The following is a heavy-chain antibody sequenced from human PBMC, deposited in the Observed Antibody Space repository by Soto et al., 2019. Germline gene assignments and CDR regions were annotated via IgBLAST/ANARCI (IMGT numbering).Heavy chain of an antibody. Sequence: GGSLRLSCAASGFTFDDYAMHWVRQAPGKGLEWVSGISWNSGSIGYADSVKGRFTISRDNAKNSLYLQMNSLRAEDTALYYSAKGMTGSFDYWGQGTLVTVSS. V-gene: IGHV3-9*01. CDR2: ISWNSGSI. D-gene: IGHD1-1*01. CDR3: AKGMTGSFDY. CDR1: GFTFDDYA. J-gene: IGHJ4*02.